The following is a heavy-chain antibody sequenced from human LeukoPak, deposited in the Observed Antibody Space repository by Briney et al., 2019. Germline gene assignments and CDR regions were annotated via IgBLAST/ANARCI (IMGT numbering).Heavy chain of an antibody. V-gene: IGHV3-30*18. Sequence: PGGSLRLSCVGSGFTFSSYDMHWVRQTPGKGLEWLAVVIYDGSSKYYAESVKGRFTIARDNPKNTLYLQMNSLRDEDTAVYYCAKDKLVGNYGSVSRYYGMDVWGQGTPVTVSS. J-gene: IGHJ6*02. D-gene: IGHD3-10*01. CDR2: VIYDGSSK. CDR3: AKDKLVGNYGSVSRYYGMDV. CDR1: GFTFSSYD.